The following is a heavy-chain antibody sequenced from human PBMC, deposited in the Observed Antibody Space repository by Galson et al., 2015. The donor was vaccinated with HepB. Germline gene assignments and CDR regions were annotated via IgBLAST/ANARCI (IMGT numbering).Heavy chain of an antibody. Sequence: SVKVSCKASGYTLTNYYFHWVRQAPGQGLEWMGIIDPNGGGTRYAQNFQGRVSMTRDTSTSTVYMELSSLRSEDTAVYYCARERRPYGDYSFYYYYYGMDIWGQGTTVTVSS. CDR1: GYTLTNYY. J-gene: IGHJ6*02. CDR3: ARERRPYGDYSFYYYYYGMDI. V-gene: IGHV1-46*01. CDR2: IDPNGGGT. D-gene: IGHD4-17*01.